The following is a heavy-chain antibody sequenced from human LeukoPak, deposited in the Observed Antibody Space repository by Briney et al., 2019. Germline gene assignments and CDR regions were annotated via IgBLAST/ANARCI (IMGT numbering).Heavy chain of an antibody. Sequence: SETLSLTCTVSGGSISSSSYYWGWIRQPPGEGLEWIGSIYYSGSTYYNPSLKSRVTISVDTSKNQFSLKLSSVTAADTAVYYCARGVGSIAARGYFDYWGQGTLVTVSS. D-gene: IGHD6-6*01. J-gene: IGHJ4*02. V-gene: IGHV4-39*07. CDR1: GGSISSSSYY. CDR3: ARGVGSIAARGYFDY. CDR2: IYYSGST.